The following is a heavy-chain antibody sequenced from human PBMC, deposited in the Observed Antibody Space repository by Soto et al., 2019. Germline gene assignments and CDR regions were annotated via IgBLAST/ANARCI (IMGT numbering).Heavy chain of an antibody. J-gene: IGHJ4*02. CDR3: ARIQPDSSSWDFDY. Sequence: SGPTLVNPTQTLTLTCTFSGFSLSTSGMCVSWIRQPPGKALEWLARIDWDDDKYYSTSLKTRLTISKDTSKNQVVLTMTNMDPVDTATYYCARIQPDSSSWDFDYWGQGTLVTVSS. CDR1: GFSLSTSGMC. V-gene: IGHV2-70*11. D-gene: IGHD6-13*01. CDR2: IDWDDDK.